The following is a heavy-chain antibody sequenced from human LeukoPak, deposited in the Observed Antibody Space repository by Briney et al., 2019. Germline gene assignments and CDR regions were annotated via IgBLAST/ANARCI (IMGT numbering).Heavy chain of an antibody. CDR1: GYTFTSYY. CDR3: ARNFDMKGFDP. J-gene: IGHJ5*02. D-gene: IGHD3-9*01. CDR2: INSDSGFT. V-gene: IGHV1-2*02. Sequence: VKISCKASGYTFTSYYMNWVRQAPGQGLEWMGWINSDSGFTKYAQKFQGRVTMTRDTSITTVYMDLTRLTSDDTAVYYCARNFDMKGFDPWGQGTLVTVSS.